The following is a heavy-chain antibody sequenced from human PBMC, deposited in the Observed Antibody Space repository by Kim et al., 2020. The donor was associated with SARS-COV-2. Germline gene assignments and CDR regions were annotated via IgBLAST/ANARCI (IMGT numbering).Heavy chain of an antibody. CDR1: GGSFTGYY. Sequence: SETLSLTCAVYGGSFTGYYWNWIRQPPGKGLEWIGEINHSGRTNYNPSLKSRVIISVDTSKNQFSLNLNSVTAADTAVYYCARGFSTPLPRGPIRGDPPGYWYFDVWGRDTLVTVTS. J-gene: IGHJ2*01. CDR2: INHSGRT. CDR3: ARGFSTPLPRGPIRGDPPGYWYFDV. D-gene: IGHD3-10*01. V-gene: IGHV4-34*01.